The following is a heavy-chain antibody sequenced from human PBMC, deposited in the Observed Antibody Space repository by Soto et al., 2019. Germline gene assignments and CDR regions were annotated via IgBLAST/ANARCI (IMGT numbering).Heavy chain of an antibody. D-gene: IGHD4-4*01. CDR2: IYHSGST. Sequence: QLQLQESGSGLVKPSQTLSLTCAVSGGSISSGGYSWSWIRQPPGKGLEWIGYIYHSGSTYYNPSLKSRVTISVDRSKNQFSLKLSSVAAADTAVYYCARAPIISKRGGFDYWGQGTLVTVSS. V-gene: IGHV4-30-2*01. J-gene: IGHJ4*02. CDR3: ARAPIISKRGGFDY. CDR1: GGSISSGGYS.